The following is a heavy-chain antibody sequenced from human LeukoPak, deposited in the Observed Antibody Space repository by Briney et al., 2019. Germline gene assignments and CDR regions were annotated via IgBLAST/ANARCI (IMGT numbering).Heavy chain of an antibody. CDR3: ARGQIRKGIDI. V-gene: IGHV1-69*04. CDR2: IIPILGIA. Sequence: SVKVSCKASGGTFSSYAISWVRQAPGQGLEWMGRIIPILGIANYAQKFQGRVTITADKSTSTAYMELSSLRSEDTAVYYCARGQIRKGIDIWGQGTMVTVSS. CDR1: GGTFSSYA. J-gene: IGHJ3*02.